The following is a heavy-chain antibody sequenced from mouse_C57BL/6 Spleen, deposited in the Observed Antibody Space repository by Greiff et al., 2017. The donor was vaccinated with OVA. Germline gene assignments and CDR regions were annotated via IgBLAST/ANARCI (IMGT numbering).Heavy chain of an antibody. D-gene: IGHD2-5*01. V-gene: IGHV1-15*01. CDR2: IDPETGGT. J-gene: IGHJ1*03. Sequence: VKLMESGAELVRPGASVTLSCKASGYTFTDYEMHWVKQTPVHGLEWIGAIDPETGGTAYNQKFKGKAILTADKSSSTAYMELRSLTSEDSAVYYCTSNRRAYYSNHDVWGTGTTVTVSS. CDR1: GYTFTDYE. CDR3: TSNRRAYYSNHDV.